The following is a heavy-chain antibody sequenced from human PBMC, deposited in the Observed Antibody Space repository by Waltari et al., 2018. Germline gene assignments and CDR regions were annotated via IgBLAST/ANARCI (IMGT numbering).Heavy chain of an antibody. Sequence: QVQLQESGPGLVKPSETLSLTCTVSGGSISSYYWSWIRQPPGKGLEGIGYIYYSGSTNYNPSLKSRVTISVDTSKNQFSLKLSSVTAADTAVYYCARVETTDYDILTGYYRGDWFDPWGQGTLVTVSS. D-gene: IGHD3-9*01. V-gene: IGHV4-59*01. CDR2: IYYSGST. J-gene: IGHJ5*02. CDR1: GGSISSYY. CDR3: ARVETTDYDILTGYYRGDWFDP.